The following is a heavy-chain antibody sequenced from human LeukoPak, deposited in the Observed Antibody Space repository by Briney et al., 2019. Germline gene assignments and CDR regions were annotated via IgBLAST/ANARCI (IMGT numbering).Heavy chain of an antibody. CDR3: ARDGAVVPAAIRGGGYYYYYYMDV. V-gene: IGHV3-33*01. Sequence: GRSLRLSCAASGFTFSSYGMHWVRQAPGKGLEWVAVIWYDGSNKYYADSVKGRFTISRDNSKNTLYLQMNSLRAEDTAVYYCARDGAVVPAAIRGGGYYYYYYMDVWGEGTTVTVSS. CDR2: IWYDGSNK. CDR1: GFTFSSYG. D-gene: IGHD2-2*02. J-gene: IGHJ6*03.